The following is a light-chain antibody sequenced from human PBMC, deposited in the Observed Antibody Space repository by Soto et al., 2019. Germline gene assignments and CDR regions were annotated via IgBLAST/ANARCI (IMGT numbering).Light chain of an antibody. Sequence: DIVMTQSPDSLAVSLGERATINCKSSQSVLFSSNNKNYLAWYQQKPGQPPKLLLYWASTRESGVPDRFSGSGSGTDFTLTISSLQAEDVAVYYCHQYSSSPLTFGGGTKVDIK. CDR3: HQYSSSPLT. CDR1: QSVLFSSNNKNY. V-gene: IGKV4-1*01. CDR2: WAS. J-gene: IGKJ4*01.